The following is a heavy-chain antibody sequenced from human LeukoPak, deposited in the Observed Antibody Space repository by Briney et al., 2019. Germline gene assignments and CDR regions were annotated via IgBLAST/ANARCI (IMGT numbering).Heavy chain of an antibody. J-gene: IGHJ4*02. CDR1: GFTFSSYG. V-gene: IGHV3-33*01. CDR3: ASDLMVWGAPFDY. Sequence: GGSLRLSCVASGFTFSSYGMHWVRQAPGKGLEWVAVIWYDGSNKYYADSVKGRFTISRDNSKNTLYLQMNSLRAEDTAVYYCASDLMVWGAPFDYWGQGTLVTVSS. D-gene: IGHD3-10*01. CDR2: IWYDGSNK.